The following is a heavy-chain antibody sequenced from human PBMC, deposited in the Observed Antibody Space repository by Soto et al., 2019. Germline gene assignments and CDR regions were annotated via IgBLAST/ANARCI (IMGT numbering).Heavy chain of an antibody. J-gene: IGHJ4*02. CDR3: AREVAGGVFGH. V-gene: IGHV1-3*01. Sequence: QVPLVQSGAEVKKPGASVKVSCKASGYTFTSYAMHWMRQAPGQRLEWMGWINGGIGNTKYSQKFQDRVTLTRDTYASAAYMELRSRRSEATAVYYCAREVAGGVFGHWGQGTLVTVSS. CDR2: INGGIGNT. D-gene: IGHD6-19*01. CDR1: GYTFTSYA.